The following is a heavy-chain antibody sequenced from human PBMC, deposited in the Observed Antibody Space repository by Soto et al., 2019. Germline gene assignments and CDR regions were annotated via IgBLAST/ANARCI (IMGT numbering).Heavy chain of an antibody. D-gene: IGHD2-21*02. J-gene: IGHJ5*02. CDR1: GGTVASSHW. Sequence: NPGETLTLTCAVSGGTVASSHWWSWLRPSPGGGVEWVGNVYHTGDTNFNPSLQSRVTISVDKSNNQFSLRLNTLAAADTAVYFCARELGTAGGNNYFDPWGPGTLVTVSS. CDR3: ARELGTAGGNNYFDP. CDR2: VYHTGDT. V-gene: IGHV4-4*01.